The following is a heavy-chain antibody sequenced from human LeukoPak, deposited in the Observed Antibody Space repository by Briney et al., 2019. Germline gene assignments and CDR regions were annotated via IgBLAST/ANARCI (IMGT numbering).Heavy chain of an antibody. D-gene: IGHD3-10*01. CDR3: ARAIRGSKIASRYYFYYMDV. V-gene: IGHV1-69*13. CDR2: IIPIFGTA. J-gene: IGHJ6*03. Sequence: SAKVSCKASGGTFSSYAISWARQAPGQGLEWMGGIIPIFGTANYAQKFQGRVTITADESTSTAYMELSSLRSEDTAVYYCARAIRGSKIASRYYFYYMDVWGKGTTVTVSS. CDR1: GGTFSSYA.